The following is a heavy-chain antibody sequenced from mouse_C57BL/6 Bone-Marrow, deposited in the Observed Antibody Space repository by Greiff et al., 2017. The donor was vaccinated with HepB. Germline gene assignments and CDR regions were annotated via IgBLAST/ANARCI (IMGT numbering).Heavy chain of an antibody. CDR2: IDPENGDT. D-gene: IGHD2-2*01. V-gene: IGHV14-4*01. Sequence: VQLQQSGAELVRPGASVKLSCTASGFNIKDDYMHWVKQRPEQGLEWIGWIDPENGDTEYASKFKGKATITADTSSNTAYLQLSSLTSEDTAVYYCTRNGTLLWLRRNDYWGQGTTLTVSS. J-gene: IGHJ2*01. CDR1: GFNIKDDY. CDR3: TRNGTLLWLRRNDY.